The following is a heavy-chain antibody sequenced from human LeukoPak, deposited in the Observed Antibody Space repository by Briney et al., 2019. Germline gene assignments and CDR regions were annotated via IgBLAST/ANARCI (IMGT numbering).Heavy chain of an antibody. CDR2: MNPNSGNT. Sequence: ASEKVSCKASGYTFTSYDINWVRQATGQGLEWMGWMNPNSGNTGYAQKFQGRVTITRNTSISTAYMELSSLRSEDTAVYYCARVGTLWAFDIWGQGTMVTVSS. CDR3: ARVGTLWAFDI. D-gene: IGHD1-1*01. CDR1: GYTFTSYD. J-gene: IGHJ3*02. V-gene: IGHV1-8*03.